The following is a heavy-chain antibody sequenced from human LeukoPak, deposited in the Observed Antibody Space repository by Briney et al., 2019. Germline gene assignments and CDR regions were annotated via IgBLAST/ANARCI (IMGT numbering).Heavy chain of an antibody. CDR1: GGSISSYY. J-gene: IGHJ4*02. CDR2: IYYSGST. Sequence: SETLSLTCTVSGGSISSYYWSWIRQPPGKGLEWIGYIYYSGSTNYNPSLKSRVTISVDTSKNQFSLKLSSVTAADTAVYYCAASVEMAFFDYWGQGTLVTVSS. CDR3: AASVEMAFFDY. D-gene: IGHD5-24*01. V-gene: IGHV4-59*01.